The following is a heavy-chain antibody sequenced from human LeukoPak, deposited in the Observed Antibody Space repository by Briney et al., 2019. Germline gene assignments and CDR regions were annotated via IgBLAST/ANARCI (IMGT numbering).Heavy chain of an antibody. CDR3: VKAPYCSNGVCYGSGDY. V-gene: IGHV3-64D*09. Sequence: GGSLRLSCLASGFTFSNYGMHWVRQAPGKGLEYVSAISSNGGSAEYVDSVKGRFTISRDNSKNTLYLQMSSLRPEDTAVYYCVKAPYCSNGVCYGSGDYWGQGTLVTVSS. CDR2: ISSNGGSA. CDR1: GFTFSNYG. D-gene: IGHD2-8*01. J-gene: IGHJ4*02.